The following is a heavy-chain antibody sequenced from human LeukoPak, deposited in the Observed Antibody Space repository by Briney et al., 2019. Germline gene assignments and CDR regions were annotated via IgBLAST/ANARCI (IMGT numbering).Heavy chain of an antibody. V-gene: IGHV3-9*01. CDR2: ISWDSGSI. J-gene: IGHJ4*02. Sequence: PGRSLRLSCAASGFTFDDYAMHWVRQAPGKGLEWVSGISWDSGSIGYADSVKGRFTISRDNAKNSLYLQMNSLRAEDTALYYCAKAGRTYYYDSSGQYYFDYWGQGTLVTVSS. CDR1: GFTFDDYA. D-gene: IGHD3-22*01. CDR3: AKAGRTYYYDSSGQYYFDY.